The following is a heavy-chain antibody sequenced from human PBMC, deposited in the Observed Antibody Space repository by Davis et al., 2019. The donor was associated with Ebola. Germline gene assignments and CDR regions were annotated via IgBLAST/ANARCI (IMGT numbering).Heavy chain of an antibody. D-gene: IGHD6-19*01. CDR2: ISGDGSIT. V-gene: IGHV3-23*01. CDR3: AKRATVKVAGANYYNAMDV. CDR1: GFTFSGYT. Sequence: PGGSLRLSCAASGFTFSGYTMSWVRQAPGKGLVWVSRISGDGSITTYADSVKGRFTISRDNTKNTLYLQMNSLRAEDTAVFYCAKRATVKVAGANYYNAMDVWGKGTTVTVSS. J-gene: IGHJ6*04.